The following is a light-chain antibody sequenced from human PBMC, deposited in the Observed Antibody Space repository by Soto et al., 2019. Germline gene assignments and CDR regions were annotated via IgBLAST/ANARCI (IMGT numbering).Light chain of an antibody. J-gene: IGKJ1*01. CDR2: DAS. CDR1: QSVNCY. V-gene: IGKV3-20*01. Sequence: EIVLTQSLGSLPLSPGERASLSLRASQSVNCYLAWYQQKPGQAPRLLISDASSRATDVPDRFSGSGSGTDFSLTISRLEPEDFAVYYCQQYGDSPVTFGQGTKVDI. CDR3: QQYGDSPVT.